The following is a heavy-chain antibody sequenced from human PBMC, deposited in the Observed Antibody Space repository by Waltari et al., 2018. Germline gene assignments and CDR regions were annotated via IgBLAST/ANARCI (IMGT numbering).Heavy chain of an antibody. D-gene: IGHD3-22*01. J-gene: IGHJ4*02. CDR3: ARRNYDESGGYYFDY. V-gene: IGHV4-59*08. CDR2: IYDSGST. CDR1: GGSINAYY. Sequence: QVLLQESGPGLVKLSETLSLTCTVSGGSINAYYWSWIRQSPGRGLEWIGYIYDSGSTKYNSSLESRVTISADTSKNQFSLNLRSVTAADTAVYYCARRNYDESGGYYFDYWGQGILVTVSS.